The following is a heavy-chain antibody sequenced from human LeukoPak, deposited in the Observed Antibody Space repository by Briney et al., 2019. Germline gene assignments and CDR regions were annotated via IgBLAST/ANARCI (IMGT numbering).Heavy chain of an antibody. Sequence: PGGSLRLSCAASGFTFSSYEMNWVRQAPGKGLEWVSYISSSGSTIYYADSVKGRFTISRDNAKNSLYLQMNSLRDEDTAVYYCARAAPYYYDSSGYSAFDSWGQGTIVTVSA. J-gene: IGHJ3*02. V-gene: IGHV3-48*03. D-gene: IGHD3-22*01. CDR2: ISSSGSTI. CDR1: GFTFSSYE. CDR3: ARAAPYYYDSSGYSAFDS.